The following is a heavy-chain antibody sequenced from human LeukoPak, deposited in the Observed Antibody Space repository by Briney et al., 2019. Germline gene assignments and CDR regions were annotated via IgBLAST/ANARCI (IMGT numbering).Heavy chain of an antibody. J-gene: IGHJ3*02. Sequence: GGSLRLSCAASGFTFSSYAMSWVRQAPGKGLEWVSAISGSGGSTYYADSVKGRFTISRDNSKNTLYLQMNSLRAEDTAVYYCAKDGLLLDSSGNAFDIWGQGTMVTVSS. D-gene: IGHD3-10*01. CDR3: AKDGLLLDSSGNAFDI. CDR2: ISGSGGST. CDR1: GFTFSSYA. V-gene: IGHV3-23*01.